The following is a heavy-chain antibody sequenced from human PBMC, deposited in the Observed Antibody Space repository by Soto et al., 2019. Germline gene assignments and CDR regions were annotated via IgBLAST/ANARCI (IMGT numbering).Heavy chain of an antibody. Sequence: QVQLVQSGAEVKKPGASVKVSCKASGYSFTSYGMTWVRQAPGQGLEWMGWISAYNGNKKYAQKLQGRVTMTTDTSTSTVYMELRSLRSDDTAVYYCARDRGQELVDYWGQGTLVTVSS. J-gene: IGHJ4*02. V-gene: IGHV1-18*01. CDR1: GYSFTSYG. CDR3: ARDRGQELVDY. D-gene: IGHD6-13*01. CDR2: ISAYNGNK.